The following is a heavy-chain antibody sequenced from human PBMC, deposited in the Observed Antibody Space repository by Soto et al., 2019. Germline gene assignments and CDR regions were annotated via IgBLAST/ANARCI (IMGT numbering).Heavy chain of an antibody. CDR1: GFTFSSYW. D-gene: IGHD5-12*01. Sequence: PGGSLRLSCAASGFTFSSYWMSWVRQAPGKGLEWVANIKQDGSEKYYVDSVKGRFTISRDNAKNSLYLQMNSLRAEDTAVYYCAREIVVVATFYYYYYGMDVWGQGTTVTVSS. V-gene: IGHV3-7*03. CDR2: IKQDGSEK. CDR3: AREIVVVATFYYYYYGMDV. J-gene: IGHJ6*02.